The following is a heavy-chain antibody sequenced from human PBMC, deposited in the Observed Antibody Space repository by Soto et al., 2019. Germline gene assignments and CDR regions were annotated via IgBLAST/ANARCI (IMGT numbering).Heavy chain of an antibody. V-gene: IGHV1-69*13. CDR1: GGTFSSYA. Sequence: AASVKVSCKASGGTFSSYAISWVRQAPGQGLEWMGGIIPIFGTANYAQKFQGRVTITADESTSTAYMELSSLRSEDTAVYYCARGCLKRTPGGGWFDPWGQGTLVTVSS. CDR2: IIPIFGTA. CDR3: ARGCLKRTPGGGWFDP. J-gene: IGHJ5*02. D-gene: IGHD3-16*01.